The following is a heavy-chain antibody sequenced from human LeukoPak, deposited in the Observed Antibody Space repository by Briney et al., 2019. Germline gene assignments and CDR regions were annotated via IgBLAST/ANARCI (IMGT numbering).Heavy chain of an antibody. CDR2: IYSGGST. CDR1: GFTVSSNY. J-gene: IGHJ5*02. D-gene: IGHD1-14*01. Sequence: GGSLRLSCAASGFTVSSNYMSWVRQAPGKGLEWVSVIYSGGSTYYADSVKGRFTISRDNSKNTLYLQMNSLRAEDTAVYYCARDGPPPPNHRPDPRGQGTLVTVSS. CDR3: ARDGPPPPNHRPDP. V-gene: IGHV3-66*01.